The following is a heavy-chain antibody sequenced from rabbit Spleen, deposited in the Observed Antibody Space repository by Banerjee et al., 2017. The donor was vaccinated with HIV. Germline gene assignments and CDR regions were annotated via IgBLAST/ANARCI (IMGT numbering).Heavy chain of an antibody. CDR2: IDTSNGDT. V-gene: IGHV1S45*01. Sequence: LEESGGGLVKPGGTLTLTCTVSGFSFSSNWICWVRQAPGKGLEWIACIDTSNGDTDYANWPKCRFTISKASSTTVSLQMTSLTAADTASYFCARNYVNAFDPRCPGTLVTVS. CDR3: ARNYVNAFDP. CDR1: GFSFSSNW. J-gene: IGHJ2*01. D-gene: IGHD1-1*01.